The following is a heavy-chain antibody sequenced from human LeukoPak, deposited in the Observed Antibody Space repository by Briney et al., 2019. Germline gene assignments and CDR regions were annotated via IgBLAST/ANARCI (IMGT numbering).Heavy chain of an antibody. CDR1: GGSISSGSYY. J-gene: IGHJ4*02. D-gene: IGHD3-9*01. V-gene: IGHV4-61*02. CDR2: IYTSGST. CDR3: ARVGDILTGYHVPFDY. Sequence: SETLSLTCTVSGGSISSGSYYWSWIRQPAGKGLEWIGRIYTSGSTNYNPSLKSRVTISVDTSKNQFSLKLSSVTAADTAVYYCARVGDILTGYHVPFDYWGQGTLVTVSS.